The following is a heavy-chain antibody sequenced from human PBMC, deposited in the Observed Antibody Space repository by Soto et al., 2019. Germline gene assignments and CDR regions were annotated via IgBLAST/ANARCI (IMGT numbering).Heavy chain of an antibody. CDR1: GFTFSSYA. Sequence: GGSLGLSCAASGFTFSSYAMHGVRQATGKGLEWVAVISYDGSNKYYADSVKGRFTISRDNSKNTLYLQMNSLRAEDTAVYYCARDLRGYCSSTSCYGFDYWGQGTLVTVSS. J-gene: IGHJ4*02. D-gene: IGHD2-2*01. CDR3: ARDLRGYCSSTSCYGFDY. CDR2: ISYDGSNK. V-gene: IGHV3-30-3*01.